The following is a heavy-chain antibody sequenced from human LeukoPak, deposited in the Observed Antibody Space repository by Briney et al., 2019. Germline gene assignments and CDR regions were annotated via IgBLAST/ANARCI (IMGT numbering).Heavy chain of an antibody. CDR3: ARGPHFDY. V-gene: IGHV4-59*01. J-gene: IGHJ4*02. CDR2: IYSSGST. Sequence: SETLSLTCTVSGGSISSYHWSWIRQPPGKGLEWIGYIYSSGSTNYNPSLKSRVAISVDTSKNQFSLKLSSVTAADTAVYYCARGPHFDYWGQGTLVTVSS. CDR1: GGSISSYH.